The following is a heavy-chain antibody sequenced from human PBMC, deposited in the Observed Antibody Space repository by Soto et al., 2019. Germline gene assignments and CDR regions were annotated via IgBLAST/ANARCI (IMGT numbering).Heavy chain of an antibody. D-gene: IGHD4-17*01. CDR1: GYSFSSYW. CDR3: ARRTETDYYGMDV. V-gene: IGHV5-51*01. Sequence: GESLKISCKCSGYSFSSYWIGWVRQMPGKGLEWMGIIYSGDSDTRYSPSFQGQVTISADKSINTAYLQWSSLKASDTAMYYCARRTETDYYGMDVWGQGTTVTVSS. CDR2: IYSGDSDT. J-gene: IGHJ6*02.